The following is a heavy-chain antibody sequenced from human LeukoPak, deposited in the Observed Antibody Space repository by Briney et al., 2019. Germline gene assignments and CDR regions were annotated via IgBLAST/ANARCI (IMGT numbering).Heavy chain of an antibody. Sequence: SETLSLTCTVSGDTISGYYWNWIRQPPGKGLEWIGYMYYSGSTNYNPSLKSRVTISVDTSKNQFSLKLSSVTAADTAVYYCARRARGAKFGSGAFDIWGQGTTVTVSS. D-gene: IGHD3-10*01. J-gene: IGHJ3*02. V-gene: IGHV4-59*08. CDR2: MYYSGST. CDR3: ARRARGAKFGSGAFDI. CDR1: GDTISGYY.